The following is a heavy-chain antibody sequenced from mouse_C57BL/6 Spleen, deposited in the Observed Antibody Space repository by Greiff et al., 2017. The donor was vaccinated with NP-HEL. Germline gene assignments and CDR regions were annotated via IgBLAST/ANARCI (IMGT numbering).Heavy chain of an antibody. CDR3: VRWRETWFAY. J-gene: IGHJ3*01. CDR2: INPSSGYT. V-gene: IGHV1-4*01. Sequence: QVQLKESGAELARPGASVKISCKASGYTFTSYTMHWVKQRPGQGLEWIGYINPSSGYTKYNQKFKDKATLTADQSSSTAYRQLRRLTSEDSAVYYCVRWRETWFAYWGQGTLVTVSA. CDR1: GYTFTSYT.